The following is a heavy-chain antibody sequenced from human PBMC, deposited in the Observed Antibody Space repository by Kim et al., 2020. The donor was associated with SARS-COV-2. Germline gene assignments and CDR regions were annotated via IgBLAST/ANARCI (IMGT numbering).Heavy chain of an antibody. D-gene: IGHD1-26*01. CDR3: ATSARGGYGSNWFDP. V-gene: IGHV1-24*01. Sequence: QKFQGRVTMTEDTSTDTAYMELSSLRSEDTAVYYCATSARGGYGSNWFDPWGQGTLVTVSS. J-gene: IGHJ5*02.